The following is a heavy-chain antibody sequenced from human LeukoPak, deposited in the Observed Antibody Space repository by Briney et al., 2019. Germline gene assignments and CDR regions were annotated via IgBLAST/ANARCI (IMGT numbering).Heavy chain of an antibody. CDR2: IYSGDSDT. CDR1: GYSFTSYW. D-gene: IGHD5-18*01. CDR3: ARRGEAMDPFDY. J-gene: IGHJ4*02. Sequence: NLGESLKISCKDSGYSFTSYWIGWVRQMPGKGLEWMGLIYSGDSDTRYSPSFQGQVTISADKSINTAYLQWSSLKASDTAIYYCARRGEAMDPFDYWGQGTLVTVSS. V-gene: IGHV5-51*01.